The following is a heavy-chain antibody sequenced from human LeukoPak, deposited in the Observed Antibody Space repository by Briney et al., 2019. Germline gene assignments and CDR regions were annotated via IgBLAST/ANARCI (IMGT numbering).Heavy chain of an antibody. CDR1: GFTFDDYG. V-gene: IGHV3-20*04. CDR3: ARGRRSSWYDAFDI. Sequence: SGGSLRLSCAASGFTFDDYGMSWVRQAPGKGLEWVSGINWNGGSTGYADSVKGRFTISRDDAKNSLYLQMNSLRAEDTALYYCARGRRSSWYDAFDIWGQGTMVTVAS. D-gene: IGHD6-13*01. J-gene: IGHJ3*02. CDR2: INWNGGST.